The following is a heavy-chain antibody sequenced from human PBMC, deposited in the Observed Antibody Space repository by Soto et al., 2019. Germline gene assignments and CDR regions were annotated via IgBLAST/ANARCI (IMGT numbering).Heavy chain of an antibody. Sequence: SEILSLTCAVYGGSFSGYYWSWIRQPPGKGLEWIGEINHSGVTNYKPSLKRRVTISVDTSKNQFSLQLKSVTAADTALYYCARFSGSYYYAMDVWGQGTTVTVSS. D-gene: IGHD6-19*01. CDR3: ARFSGSYYYAMDV. CDR1: GGSFSGYY. V-gene: IGHV4-34*01. CDR2: INHSGVT. J-gene: IGHJ6*02.